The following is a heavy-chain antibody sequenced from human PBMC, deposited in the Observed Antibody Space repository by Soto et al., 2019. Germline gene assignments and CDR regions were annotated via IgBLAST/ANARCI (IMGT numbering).Heavy chain of an antibody. CDR3: ARGIPPLRLSRWFDP. V-gene: IGHV4-34*01. J-gene: IGHJ5*02. Sequence: PSETLSLTCAVYGGSFSGYYWSWIRQPPGKGLEWIGEINHSGSTNYNPSLKSRVTISVDTSKNQFSLKLSSVTAADTAVYYCARGIPPLRLSRWFDPWGQGTLVTVSS. CDR2: INHSGST. CDR1: GGSFSGYY. D-gene: IGHD4-17*01.